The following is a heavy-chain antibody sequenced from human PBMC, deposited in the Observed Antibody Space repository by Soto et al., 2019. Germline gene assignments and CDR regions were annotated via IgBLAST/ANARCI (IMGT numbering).Heavy chain of an antibody. CDR3: AKGSGGTYHYYGMDV. V-gene: IGHV3-9*01. CDR1: GFTFDDYA. D-gene: IGHD2-15*01. CDR2: INWNSGNI. Sequence: PGGSLRLSCAASGFTFDDYAMHWVRQAPGKGLEWVSGINWNSGNIGYADSVKGRFTISRDTAKKSLYLQMNSLRAEDTASYYCAKGSGGTYHYYGMDVWGQGTTVTVSS. J-gene: IGHJ6*02.